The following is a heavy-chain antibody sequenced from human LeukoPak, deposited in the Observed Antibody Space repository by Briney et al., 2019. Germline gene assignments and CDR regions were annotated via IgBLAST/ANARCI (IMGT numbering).Heavy chain of an antibody. CDR3: AREVGYCSGGSCYSYFDY. Sequence: SETLSLTCTVSGGSISSSSYYWGWIRQPPGKGLEWIGSMFYSGSTFYNPSLRSRVTISVDTSKNQFSLKLSSVTAADTAVYYCAREVGYCSGGSCYSYFDYWGQGTLVTVSS. D-gene: IGHD2-15*01. J-gene: IGHJ4*02. CDR1: GGSISSSSYY. CDR2: MFYSGST. V-gene: IGHV4-39*07.